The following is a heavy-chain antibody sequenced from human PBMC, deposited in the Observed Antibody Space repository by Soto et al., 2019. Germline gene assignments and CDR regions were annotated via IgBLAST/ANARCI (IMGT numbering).Heavy chain of an antibody. CDR2: IIPILGIA. V-gene: IGHV1-69*08. CDR1: GGTFSSYT. CDR3: ARDCHLSPAATPFGEAFDI. J-gene: IGHJ3*02. Sequence: QVQLVQSGAEVKKPGSSVKVSCKASGGTFSSYTISWVRQAPGQGLEWMGRIIPILGIANYAQKFQGRVTITADKSTSPAYMERSSLRSEDTAVYYCARDCHLSPAATPFGEAFDIWGQGTMVTVSS. D-gene: IGHD2-2*01.